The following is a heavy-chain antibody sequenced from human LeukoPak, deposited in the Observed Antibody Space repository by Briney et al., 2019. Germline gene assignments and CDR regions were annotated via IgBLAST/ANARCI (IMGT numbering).Heavy chain of an antibody. J-gene: IGHJ4*02. CDR2: ISSSSSYI. D-gene: IGHD3-10*01. V-gene: IGHV3-21*01. Sequence: GGSLRLSCAASGFTFSSYSMNWVRQAPGKGLEWVSSISSSSSYIYYADSVEGRFTISRDNAKNSLYLQMNSLRAEDTAVYYCARDRGTMVRGVISWNYWGQGTLVTVSS. CDR1: GFTFSSYS. CDR3: ARDRGTMVRGVISWNY.